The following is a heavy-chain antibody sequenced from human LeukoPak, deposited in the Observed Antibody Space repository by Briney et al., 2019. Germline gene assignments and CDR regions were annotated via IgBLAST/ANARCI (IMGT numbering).Heavy chain of an antibody. CDR1: GYTFNIYG. Sequence: ASVKVSRKASGYTFNIYGIIWVRQAPGQGLEWVGWISTYNGNTNYAPNIQDRVTMTTDTSTSTAYMELRSLRSDDTAVYYCGRALLGGSDIYTPFSYWGQGTLVTVSS. CDR2: ISTYNGNT. J-gene: IGHJ4*02. V-gene: IGHV1-18*01. CDR3: GRALLGGSDIYTPFSY. D-gene: IGHD3-10*01.